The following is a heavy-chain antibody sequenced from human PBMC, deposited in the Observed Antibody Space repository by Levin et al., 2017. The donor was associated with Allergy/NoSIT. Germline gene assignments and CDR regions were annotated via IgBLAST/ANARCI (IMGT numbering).Heavy chain of an antibody. D-gene: IGHD2-2*01. CDR1: GFTFDNFG. CDR3: TRIYCSSTSCYAVYFQH. CDR2: IRSKAYGETT. J-gene: IGHJ1*01. V-gene: IGHV3-49*04. Sequence: GGSLRLSCTVSGFTFDNFGMTWVRQAPGKGREWVGLIRSKAYGETTEYAASVKGRFTISRDESKTIAYLQMNSLKTEDTAVYYCTRIYCSSTSCYAVYFQHWGQGTLVTVSS.